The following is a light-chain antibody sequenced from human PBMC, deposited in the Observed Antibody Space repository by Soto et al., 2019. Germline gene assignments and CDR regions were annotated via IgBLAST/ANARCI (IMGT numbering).Light chain of an antibody. J-gene: IGLJ1*01. CDR3: NSYTSNNTYV. V-gene: IGLV2-18*02. CDR2: NVN. CDR1: SSDVGSYDY. Sequence: QSVLIQPPSVSGSPGQSVTISCTGTSSDVGSYDYVSWYQQHPGTVPKPMIYNVNTRPSGVPDRFSGSKSGNTASLTISGLRAEDEADYYCNSYTSNNTYVFGTGTKV.